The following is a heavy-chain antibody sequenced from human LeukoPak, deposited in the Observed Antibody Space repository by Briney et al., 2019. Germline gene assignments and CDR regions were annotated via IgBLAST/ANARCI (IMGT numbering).Heavy chain of an antibody. Sequence: KPSETLSLTCTVSGGSISSYYWSWIRQPPGKGLEWIGYIYYSGSTNYNPSLKSRVTISVDASKNQFSLKLSSVTAADTAVYYCARGAHRSKKGYFDYWGQGTLVTVSS. CDR3: ARGAHRSKKGYFDY. D-gene: IGHD6-6*01. CDR2: IYYSGST. V-gene: IGHV4-59*12. J-gene: IGHJ4*02. CDR1: GGSISSYY.